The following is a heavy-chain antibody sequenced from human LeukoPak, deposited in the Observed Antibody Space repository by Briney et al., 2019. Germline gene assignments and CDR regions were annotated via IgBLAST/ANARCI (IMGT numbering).Heavy chain of an antibody. J-gene: IGHJ1*01. CDR2: IYPDDSDT. CDR3: ARHPLGAALEYFQH. Sequence: GESLKISCKGSGYSFTSYWIGWVRQMPGKGLEWMGTIYPDDSDTRYSPSFQGQVTISADKSISTAYLQWSSLKASDTAMYHCARHPLGAALEYFQHWGQGTLVTVSS. D-gene: IGHD6-13*01. CDR1: GYSFTSYW. V-gene: IGHV5-51*01.